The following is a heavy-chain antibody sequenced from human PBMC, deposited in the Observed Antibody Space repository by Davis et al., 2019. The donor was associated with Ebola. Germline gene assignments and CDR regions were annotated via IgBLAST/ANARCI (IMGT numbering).Heavy chain of an antibody. Sequence: SVPVSCKPSRYTLTSHGITRVRQAPRQGLEWMGWINPHHGNTNYAQNVQGRVTMTTDTSTSTAYMEVESLRSDDTAVYYCAGAQFPTTSDHWGQGTLVTVSS. CDR1: RYTLTSHG. V-gene: IGHV1-18*04. D-gene: IGHD1-1*01. CDR3: AGAQFPTTSDH. J-gene: IGHJ4*02. CDR2: INPHHGNT.